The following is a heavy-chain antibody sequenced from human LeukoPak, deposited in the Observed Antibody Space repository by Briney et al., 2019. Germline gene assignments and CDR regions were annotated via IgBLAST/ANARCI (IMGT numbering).Heavy chain of an antibody. CDR1: VYTFTNYD. Sequence: ASVNVSCKASVYTFTNYDINWVRQATGQGLEWMGWMNPNSGNTGYAQKFQDRVTMTRNTSISTAYMELSSLRSEDTAFYYCARVNCSSTSCRSKFLDYWGQGTLVTVSS. CDR2: MNPNSGNT. J-gene: IGHJ4*02. V-gene: IGHV1-8*01. CDR3: ARVNCSSTSCRSKFLDY. D-gene: IGHD2-2*01.